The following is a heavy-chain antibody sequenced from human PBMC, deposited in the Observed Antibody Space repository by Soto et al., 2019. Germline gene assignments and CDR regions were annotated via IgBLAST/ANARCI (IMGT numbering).Heavy chain of an antibody. J-gene: IGHJ4*02. CDR1: GASMSKYY. Sequence: QVQLQESGPGLVKPSETLSLTCNVSGASMSKYYWSWVRQPAGKGLEWIGRIWTSGSTNYNPSLKSRVTMSIDTSNKHFSLDLKSVTAADTAVYYCARTVGAAYYLDFWGQRVLVTVSS. V-gene: IGHV4-4*07. CDR2: IWTSGST. D-gene: IGHD3-16*01. CDR3: ARTVGAAYYLDF.